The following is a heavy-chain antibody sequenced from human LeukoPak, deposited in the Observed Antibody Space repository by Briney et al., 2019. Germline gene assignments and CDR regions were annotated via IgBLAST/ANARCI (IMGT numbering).Heavy chain of an antibody. Sequence: QPGGSLRLSCAASGFTFSSYAMNWVRQAPGKGLEWVSGISGSGDNTYYADSVKGRFTISRDNSKNTLYLQMNSLRAGDTAVYYCARNSGAGYYFYMDVWGKGTAVTVSS. V-gene: IGHV3-23*01. J-gene: IGHJ6*03. CDR2: ISGSGDNT. CDR1: GFTFSSYA. D-gene: IGHD3-10*01. CDR3: ARNSGAGYYFYMDV.